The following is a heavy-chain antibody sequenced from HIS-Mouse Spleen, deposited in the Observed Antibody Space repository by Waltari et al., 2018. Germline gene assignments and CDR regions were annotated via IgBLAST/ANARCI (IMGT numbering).Heavy chain of an antibody. D-gene: IGHD6-6*01. CDR3: ARGLAARFDY. V-gene: IGHV4-34*01. CDR1: GGSFSGYY. CDR2: INHSGST. Sequence: QVQLQQWGAGLLKPSETLSLTCAVYGGSFSGYYWSWIRQPPGKGLEWIGEINHSGSTNSNPSLKSRVTISVDTSKNQFSLKLSSVTAADTAVYYCARGLAARFDYWGQGTLVTVSS. J-gene: IGHJ4*02.